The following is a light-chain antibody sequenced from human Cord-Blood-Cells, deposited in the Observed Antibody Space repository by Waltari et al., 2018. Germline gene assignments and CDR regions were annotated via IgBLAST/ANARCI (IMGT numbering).Light chain of an antibody. CDR2: AAS. CDR3: QQSYSTPYT. CDR1: QSLSSY. V-gene: IGKV1-39*01. Sequence: DIQMTQSPSSLSASVGDRVTITCRASQSLSSYLNWYQQKPGKAPKLLIYAASSLQSGGPSRFSGSGSGTDFTLTISSLQPEDFAPYYCQQSYSTPYTFGQGTKLEIK. J-gene: IGKJ2*01.